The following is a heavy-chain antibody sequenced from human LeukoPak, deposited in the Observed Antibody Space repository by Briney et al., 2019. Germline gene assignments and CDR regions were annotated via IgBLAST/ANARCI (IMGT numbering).Heavy chain of an antibody. V-gene: IGHV7-4-1*02. Sequence: ASVKVSCKAAGYTFTNYAMNWVRQAPGQGLEWMGWINTNTGNPTYAQGFTGRFVFSLDASVSTAYLQISSLKTEDTAVYYCARGNYYVDYWGQGTLVTVSS. CDR2: INTNTGNP. D-gene: IGHD3-10*01. CDR1: GYTFTNYA. CDR3: ARGNYYVDY. J-gene: IGHJ4*02.